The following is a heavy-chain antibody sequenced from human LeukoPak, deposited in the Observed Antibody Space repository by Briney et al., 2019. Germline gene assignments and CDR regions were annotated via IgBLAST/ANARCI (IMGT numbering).Heavy chain of an antibody. D-gene: IGHD3-3*01. CDR1: GVSISSSSYY. Sequence: SETLSLTCTVSGVSISSSSYYWGWIRQPPGKGLEWIGSIYYSGSTYYNPSLKSRVTISVDTSKNQCSLKLSSVTAADTAVYYCARGEYYDFWSGAGRAFAYWGQGTLVTVSS. J-gene: IGHJ4*02. CDR3: ARGEYYDFWSGAGRAFAY. CDR2: IYYSGST. V-gene: IGHV4-39*01.